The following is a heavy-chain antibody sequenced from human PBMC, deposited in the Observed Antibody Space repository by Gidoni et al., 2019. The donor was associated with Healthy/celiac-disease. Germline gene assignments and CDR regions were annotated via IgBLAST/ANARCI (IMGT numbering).Heavy chain of an antibody. D-gene: IGHD5-12*01. CDR2: ISSSSYI. V-gene: IGHV3-21*01. J-gene: IGHJ4*02. Sequence: EVQLVESGGGLVKPGGSLRLSCAASGFTFSSYSMNWVRQAPGKGLEWVSSISSSSYIYYADSVKGRFTISRDNAKNSLYLQMNSLRAEDTAVYYCARVPPSEGGYSGYDFFDYWGQGTLVTVSS. CDR1: GFTFSSYS. CDR3: ARVPPSEGGYSGYDFFDY.